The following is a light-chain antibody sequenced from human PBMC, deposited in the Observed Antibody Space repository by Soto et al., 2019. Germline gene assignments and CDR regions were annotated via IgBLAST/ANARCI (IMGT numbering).Light chain of an antibody. Sequence: DIQMTQSPSTLPASVGDRVTITCRASQSISNWLAWYQHKPGTAPKVMIYHASNLQSGVPSRFSGSGSGTELTLTISSLQPDDFVTYYCQQYNSYSFGQGTKVQIK. CDR1: QSISNW. V-gene: IGKV1-5*01. J-gene: IGKJ1*01. CDR3: QQYNSYS. CDR2: HAS.